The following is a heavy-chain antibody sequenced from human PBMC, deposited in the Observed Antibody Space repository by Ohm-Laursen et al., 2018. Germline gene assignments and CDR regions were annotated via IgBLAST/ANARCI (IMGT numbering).Heavy chain of an antibody. V-gene: IGHV4-34*01. CDR2: INHSGST. J-gene: IGHJ6*02. CDR3: ARGSTGRSYYYYGMDV. CDR1: GGSFSGYY. D-gene: IGHD4-11*01. Sequence: SETLSLTCAVYGGSFSGYYWNWIRQPPGKGLEWIGEINHSGSTNYNPSLKSRVTISVDTSKNQFSLKLSSVTAADTAVYYCARGSTGRSYYYYGMDVWGQGTTVTVSS.